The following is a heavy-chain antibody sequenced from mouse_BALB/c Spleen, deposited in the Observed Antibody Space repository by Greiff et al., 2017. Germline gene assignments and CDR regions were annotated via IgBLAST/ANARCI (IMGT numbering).Heavy chain of an antibody. D-gene: IGHD1-1*01. J-gene: IGHJ1*01. Sequence: EVKLQESGGGLVQPGGSLKLSCAASGFDFSRYWMSWVRQAPGKGLEWIGEINPDSSTINYTPSLKDKFIISRDNAKNTLYLQMSKVRSEDTALYYCARRDYGYWYFDVWGAGTTVTVSS. CDR1: GFDFSRYW. CDR3: ARRDYGYWYFDV. V-gene: IGHV4-1*02. CDR2: INPDSSTI.